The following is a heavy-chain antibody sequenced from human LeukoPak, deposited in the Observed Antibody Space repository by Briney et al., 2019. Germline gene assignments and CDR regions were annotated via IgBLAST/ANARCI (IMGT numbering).Heavy chain of an antibody. CDR3: ATSKAMVSGYYYYMDV. CDR2: ISGSGGST. D-gene: IGHD5-18*01. Sequence: QPGGSLRLSCAASGFTFSSYAMSWVRQAPGKGLEWVSAISGSGGSTYYADSVKGRFTISRDNSKNTLYLQMNSLRAEDTAVYYCATSKAMVSGYYYYMDVWGKGTTVTVSS. V-gene: IGHV3-23*01. J-gene: IGHJ6*03. CDR1: GFTFSSYA.